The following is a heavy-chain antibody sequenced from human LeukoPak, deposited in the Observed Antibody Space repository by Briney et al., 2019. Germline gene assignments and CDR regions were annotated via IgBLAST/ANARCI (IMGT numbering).Heavy chain of an antibody. J-gene: IGHJ4*02. Sequence: GGSLRLSCAASGFSLTNYTVNWVRQAPGKGLEWVSSITSSSTYIYYADSVQGRFTISRDNAKNSLYLQMNSLRAEDTAVYYCARGYDILTGYLKDEPFDYWGQGTLVTVSS. CDR2: ITSSSTYI. CDR3: ARGYDILTGYLKDEPFDY. CDR1: GFSLTNYT. D-gene: IGHD3-9*01. V-gene: IGHV3-21*01.